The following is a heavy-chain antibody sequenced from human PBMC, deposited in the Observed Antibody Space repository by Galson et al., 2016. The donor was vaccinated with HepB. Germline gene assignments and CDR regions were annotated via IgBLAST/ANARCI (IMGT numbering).Heavy chain of an antibody. CDR1: GFSFATSGMC. CDR2: INWDDEK. Sequence: PALVKPTQTLTLTCTFSGFSFATSGMCVSWIRQPPGKALEWLAFINWDDEKYYSTSLKPRVTISMGTSKNQVVLDMTNMDPLDTGTYYGVRNRMGVVGTIFDYWGQGALVAVSS. D-gene: IGHD5-12*01. V-gene: IGHV2-70*01. CDR3: VRNRMGVVGTIFDY. J-gene: IGHJ4*02.